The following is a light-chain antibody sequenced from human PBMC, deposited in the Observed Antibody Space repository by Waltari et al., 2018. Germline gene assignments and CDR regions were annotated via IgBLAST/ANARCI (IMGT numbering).Light chain of an antibody. V-gene: IGKV4-1*01. Sequence: DIVMTQSPDSLAVSPGERATINCKSSQRVLYSSNNTNYLAWYQQKPGQPPKLLIYWASTRESGVPDRFSGSGSGTDFTLTISSLQAEDVAVYYCQQYYSTPYTFGQGTKLEIK. CDR1: QRVLYSSNNTNY. CDR2: WAS. CDR3: QQYYSTPYT. J-gene: IGKJ2*01.